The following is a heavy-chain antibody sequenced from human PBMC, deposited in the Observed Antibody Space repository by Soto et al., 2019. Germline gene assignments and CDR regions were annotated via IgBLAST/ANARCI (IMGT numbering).Heavy chain of an antibody. Sequence: QVQLVESGGGVVQPGRSLRLSCAASGFTFSTYGIHWVRQAPGKGLEWVAVIWYAGSNKYYADSVKGRFTISRDNSKNTLYLQMNSLRAEDTAVYYCARGTVLFEYWGQGTLVTVSS. CDR2: IWYAGSNK. D-gene: IGHD4-17*01. CDR1: GFTFSTYG. CDR3: ARGTVLFEY. V-gene: IGHV3-33*01. J-gene: IGHJ4*02.